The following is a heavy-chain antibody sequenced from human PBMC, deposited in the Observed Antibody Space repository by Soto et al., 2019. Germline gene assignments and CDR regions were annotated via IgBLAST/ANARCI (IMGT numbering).Heavy chain of an antibody. CDR2: TYYRSTWNN. CDR1: GDSVSSNDAT. Sequence: PSQTLSLTCAISGDSVSSNDATWDWIRQSPSRGLEWLGRTYYRSTWNNDYAVPVKSRISIDPDTSKNQFSLQLNSVTPEDTAVYYCARGLGVGWYFDYWGQGTLVTVS. V-gene: IGHV6-1*01. J-gene: IGHJ4*02. CDR3: ARGLGVGWYFDY. D-gene: IGHD3-16*01.